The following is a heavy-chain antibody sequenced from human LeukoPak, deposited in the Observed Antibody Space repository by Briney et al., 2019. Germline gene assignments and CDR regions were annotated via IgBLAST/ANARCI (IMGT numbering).Heavy chain of an antibody. Sequence: PGGSLRLSCAASGFTVSSNYMSWVRQAPGKGLEWVSVIYSGGSTYYADSVKGRFTISRDNSKNTLYLQMNSLRAEDTAVYYCASPKSSDWNYWFDPWGQGTLVTVSS. J-gene: IGHJ5*02. V-gene: IGHV3-66*01. CDR2: IYSGGST. D-gene: IGHD1-7*01. CDR1: GFTVSSNY. CDR3: ASPKSSDWNYWFDP.